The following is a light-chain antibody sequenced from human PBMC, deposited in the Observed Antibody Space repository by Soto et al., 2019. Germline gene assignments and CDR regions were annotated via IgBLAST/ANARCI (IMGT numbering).Light chain of an antibody. Sequence: QCVLTQPASVSGSPGRSITISSPGTSSDVGAYNYDSWYQQYPGEAPKVIIYDVSHRPAGVSNRFSGSKSGNTAPLNISGPQPKAEADYSCSSYTSATTYVFGTGTKFPVL. CDR3: SSYTSATTYV. CDR2: DVS. CDR1: SSDVGAYNY. J-gene: IGLJ1*01. V-gene: IGLV2-14*01.